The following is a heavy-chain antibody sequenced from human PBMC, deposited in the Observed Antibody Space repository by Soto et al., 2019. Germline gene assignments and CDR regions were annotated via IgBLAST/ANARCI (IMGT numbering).Heavy chain of an antibody. CDR2: IYYSGST. CDR1: GGSISSGGYY. D-gene: IGHD2-2*01. V-gene: IGHV4-31*03. J-gene: IGHJ4*02. Sequence: PSETLSLTCTVSGGSISSGGYYWSWIRQHPGKGLEWIGYIYYSGSTYYNPSLKSRVTISVDTSKNQFSLKLSSVTAADTAVYYCARGIGIVVVPAAPEFDYWGQGTLVTVSS. CDR3: ARGIGIVVVPAAPEFDY.